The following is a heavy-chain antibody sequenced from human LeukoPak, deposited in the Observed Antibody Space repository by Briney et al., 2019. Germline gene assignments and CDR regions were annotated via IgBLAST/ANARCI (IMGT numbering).Heavy chain of an antibody. CDR2: ITNSGTYT. CDR3: ARGHYGLDV. V-gene: IGHV3-11*05. CDR1: GFTFSDHY. J-gene: IGHJ6*02. Sequence: GGSLRLSCAASGFTFSDHYMSWIRQAPGKGLEWVSYITNSGTYTNYPDSVRGRFTTSRDNAKSSLYLQMNSLRPEDTAIYYCARGHYGLDVWGQGTTVTVSS.